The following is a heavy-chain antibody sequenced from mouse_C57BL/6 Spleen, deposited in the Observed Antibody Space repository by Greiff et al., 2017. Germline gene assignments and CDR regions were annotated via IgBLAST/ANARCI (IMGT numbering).Heavy chain of an antibody. Sequence: VQLQQSGAELVKPGASVKMSCKASGYTFTSYWITWVKQRPGQGLEWIGDIYPGSGSTNYNEKLKSKATLTVDTSSSTAYMQLSSLTSEDSAVYYCERHYDYYYPYYYAMDYWGQGTSVTVSS. D-gene: IGHD1-1*02. V-gene: IGHV1-55*01. CDR2: IYPGSGST. J-gene: IGHJ4*01. CDR1: GYTFTSYW. CDR3: ERHYDYYYPYYYAMDY.